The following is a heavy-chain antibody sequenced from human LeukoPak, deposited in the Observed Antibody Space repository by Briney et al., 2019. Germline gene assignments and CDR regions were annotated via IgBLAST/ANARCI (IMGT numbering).Heavy chain of an antibody. CDR3: ARAHYDYVWGSPQIDY. Sequence: SETLSLTCTVSGGSISSSSYYWGWIRQPPGKGLEWIGSIYYSGSTYYNPSLKSRVTISVDTSKNQFSLKLSSVTAADTAVYYCARAHYDYVWGSPQIDYWGQGTLVTVSS. J-gene: IGHJ4*02. CDR1: GGSISSSSYY. CDR2: IYYSGST. V-gene: IGHV4-39*07. D-gene: IGHD3-16*01.